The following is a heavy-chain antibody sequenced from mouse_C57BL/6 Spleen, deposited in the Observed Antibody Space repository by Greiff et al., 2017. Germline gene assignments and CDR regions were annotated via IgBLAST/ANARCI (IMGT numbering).Heavy chain of an antibody. CDR1: GYTFTDYN. J-gene: IGHJ3*01. D-gene: IGHD1-1*01. CDR3: ARDYGSSTGFAY. CDR2: INPNNGGT. Sequence: EVKLQQSGPELVKPGASVKMSCKASGYTFTDYNMHWVKQSHGKSLEWIGYINPNNGGTSYNQKFKGKATLTVNKSSSTAYMELRSLTSEDSAVYYCARDYGSSTGFAYWGQGTLVTVSA. V-gene: IGHV1-22*01.